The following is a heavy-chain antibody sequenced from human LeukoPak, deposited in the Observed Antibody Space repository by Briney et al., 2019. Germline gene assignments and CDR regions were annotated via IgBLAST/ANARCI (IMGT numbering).Heavy chain of an antibody. V-gene: IGHV4-34*01. CDR3: ASHAPGSNYDFWSGSLDY. CDR1: GGSFSGYY. Sequence: SETLSLTCAVYGGSFSGYYWSWIRQPPGKGLEWIGEINHSGSTNYNPSLKSRVTISVDTSKNQFPLKLSSVTAADTAVYYCASHAPGSNYDFWSGSLDYWGQGTLVTVSS. CDR2: INHSGST. D-gene: IGHD3-3*01. J-gene: IGHJ4*02.